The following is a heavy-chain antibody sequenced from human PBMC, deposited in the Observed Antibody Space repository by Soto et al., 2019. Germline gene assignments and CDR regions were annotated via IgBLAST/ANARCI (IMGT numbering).Heavy chain of an antibody. Sequence: SETLSLTCAVYGGSFSGYYWTWIRQPPGKGLEWIGEIDHSGSTYYNPSLKSRVTMSVDTSKNQFSLKVSSVAAADAAVYYCARGTYAARLSYWGQGTLGTVSS. J-gene: IGHJ4*02. CDR2: IDHSGST. V-gene: IGHV4-34*01. CDR3: ARGTYAARLSY. D-gene: IGHD6-6*01. CDR1: GGSFSGYY.